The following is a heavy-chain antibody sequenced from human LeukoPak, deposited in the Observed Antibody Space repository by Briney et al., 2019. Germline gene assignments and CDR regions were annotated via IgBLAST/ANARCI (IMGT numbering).Heavy chain of an antibody. CDR2: ISDSSNTI. D-gene: IGHD3-10*02. CDR3: AELGITMIGGV. V-gene: IGHV3-48*04. J-gene: IGHJ6*04. Sequence: GGSLRLSCAASGFTFSTYSMNWVRQAPGKGLEWVSYISDSSNTIYYADSVKGRFTISRDNAKNSLYLQMNSLRAEDTAVYYCAELGITMIGGVWGKGTTVTISS. CDR1: GFTFSTYS.